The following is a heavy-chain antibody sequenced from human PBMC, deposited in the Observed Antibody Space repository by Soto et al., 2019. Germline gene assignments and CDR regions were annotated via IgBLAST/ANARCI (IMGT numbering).Heavy chain of an antibody. D-gene: IGHD2-8*01. CDR1: GGSISSSSYY. CDR2: IYYSGST. V-gene: IGHV4-39*01. Sequence: QLQLQESGPGLVKPSETLSLTCTVSGGSISSSSYYWGWIRQPPGKGLEWIGSIYYSGSTYYNPSLKSRVTISVDTYKNKWSLKMSSVTAADTAVYYCARQAARRYCTNGVCFRGFDYWGQGTLVTVSS. J-gene: IGHJ4*02. CDR3: ARQAARRYCTNGVCFRGFDY.